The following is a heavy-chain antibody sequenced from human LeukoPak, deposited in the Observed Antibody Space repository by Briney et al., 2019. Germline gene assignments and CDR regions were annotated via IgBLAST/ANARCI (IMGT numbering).Heavy chain of an antibody. CDR1: GGPISNYY. CDR2: IYTSGST. V-gene: IGHV4-4*07. Sequence: PSETLSLTCTVSGGPISNYYWSWIRQPAGKGLEWIGRIYTSGSTNYNPSLKTRVTMSVDTSKNQFSLKLSSVTAADTAVYYCARTTLLNFDWSPDAFDIWGQGTMVTVSS. D-gene: IGHD3-9*01. CDR3: ARTTLLNFDWSPDAFDI. J-gene: IGHJ3*02.